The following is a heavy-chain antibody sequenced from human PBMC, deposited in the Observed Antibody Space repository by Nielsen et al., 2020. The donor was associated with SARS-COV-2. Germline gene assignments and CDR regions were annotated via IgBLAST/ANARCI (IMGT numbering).Heavy chain of an antibody. J-gene: IGHJ4*02. CDR1: GYTFTGYY. CDR2: INTNTGNP. Sequence: VSVKVSCKASGYTFTGYYMHWVRQAPGQGLEWMGWINTNTGNPTYAQGFTGRFVFSLDTSVSTAYLQISSLKAEDTAVYYCAREWELPDDYWGQGTLVTVSS. V-gene: IGHV7-4-1*02. CDR3: AREWELPDDY. D-gene: IGHD1-26*01.